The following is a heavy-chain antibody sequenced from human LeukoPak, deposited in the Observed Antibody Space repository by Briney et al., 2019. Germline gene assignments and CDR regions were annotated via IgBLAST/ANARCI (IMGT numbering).Heavy chain of an antibody. V-gene: IGHV3-23*01. Sequence: GGSLRLSCAASGFTFSDYAMSWVRQAPGKGLEWVSAISGSGGTTYYADSVKGRFTISRDKSQNTLSLQMNSLRAEDTDLYYCAKGQGYSASPAAFSFDYWGQGTLVTVSS. D-gene: IGHD5-12*01. CDR1: GFTFSDYA. CDR3: AKGQGYSASPAAFSFDY. J-gene: IGHJ4*02. CDR2: ISGSGGTT.